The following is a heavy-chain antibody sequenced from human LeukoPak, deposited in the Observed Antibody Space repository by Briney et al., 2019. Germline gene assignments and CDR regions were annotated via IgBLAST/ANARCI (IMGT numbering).Heavy chain of an antibody. D-gene: IGHD5-12*01. CDR2: IYYSGST. V-gene: IGHV4-30-4*08. J-gene: IGHJ4*02. CDR1: GGSISSGDYY. CDR3: ARLSIRSSGYDFDY. Sequence: SETLSLTCTVSGGSISSGDYYWSWIRQPPGKGLEWIGYIYYSGSTYYNPSLKSRVTISVDTSKSQFSLKLSSVTAADTAVYYCARLSIRSSGYDFDYWGQGTLVTVSS.